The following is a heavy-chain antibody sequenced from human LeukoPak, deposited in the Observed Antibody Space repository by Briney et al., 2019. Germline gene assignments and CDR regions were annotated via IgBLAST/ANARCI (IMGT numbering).Heavy chain of an antibody. J-gene: IGHJ6*04. CDR3: ARDRDIAYCGGDCYPDV. CDR1: SGSISSGSYY. V-gene: IGHV4-61*02. CDR2: IYTSGST. Sequence: SETLSLTCTPSSGSISSGSYYWSWSSQPAGKGLERIGRIYTSGSTNYNPSLKSRVAISLDTSKNQFSLKLSSVTAADTAVYYCARDRDIAYCGGDCYPDVWGKGTTVIVSS. D-gene: IGHD2-21*02.